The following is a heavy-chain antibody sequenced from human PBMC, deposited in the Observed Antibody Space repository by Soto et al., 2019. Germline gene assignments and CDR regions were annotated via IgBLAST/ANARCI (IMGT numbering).Heavy chain of an antibody. CDR2: ISYDGSNK. V-gene: IGHV3-30*18. CDR3: AKAHSGSYYAGVGY. CDR1: GFTFSSYG. D-gene: IGHD1-26*01. Sequence: QVQLVESGGGVVQPGRSLRLSGAASGFTFSSYGMHWVRQAPGKGLEWVAVISYDGSNKYYADSVKGRFTISRDNSKNTPYLQMNSLRAEDTAVYYCAKAHSGSYYAGVGYWGQGTLVTVSS. J-gene: IGHJ4*02.